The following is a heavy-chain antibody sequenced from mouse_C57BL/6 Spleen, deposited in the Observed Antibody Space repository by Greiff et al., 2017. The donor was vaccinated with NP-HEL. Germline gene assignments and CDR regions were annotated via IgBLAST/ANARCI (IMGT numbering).Heavy chain of an antibody. Sequence: VQLQQPGAELVKPGASVKLSCKASGYTFTSYWMHWVKQRPGQGLEWIGMIHPNSGSTNYNEKFKSKATLTVDKSSSTAYMQLSSLTSEDSAVYYCARSYYGSSYGYFDGWGTGTTVTVSS. CDR1: GYTFTSYW. CDR2: IHPNSGST. CDR3: ARSYYGSSYGYFDG. J-gene: IGHJ1*03. V-gene: IGHV1-64*01. D-gene: IGHD1-1*01.